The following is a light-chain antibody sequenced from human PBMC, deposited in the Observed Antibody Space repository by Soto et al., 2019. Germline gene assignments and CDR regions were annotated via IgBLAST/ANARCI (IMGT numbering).Light chain of an antibody. CDR1: SSDVGSYNL. CDR2: EVT. V-gene: IGLV2-23*02. J-gene: IGLJ3*02. Sequence: QSALTQPASVSGSPGQSITISCTGTSSDVGSYNLVSWYQHLPGKAPKLIIYEVTERPSGISSRFSGSKSGNTASLTISWLQGEDEAYYYCCSYAGSSLLVFGGGTKLTVL. CDR3: CSYAGSSLLV.